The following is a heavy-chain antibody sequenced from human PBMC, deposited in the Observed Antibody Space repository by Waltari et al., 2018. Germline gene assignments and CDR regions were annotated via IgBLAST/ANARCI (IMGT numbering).Heavy chain of an antibody. V-gene: IGHV3-30*01. Sequence: QVQLVESGGGVVQPGRSLRLSCAASGFTFSSYAMHWVRQAPGKGLEWVAVISYDGSNKYYADSVKGRFTISRDNSKNTLYLQMNSLRAEDTAVYYCARDHRYGSGSYYQQLRPPHFDYWGQGTLVTVSS. CDR1: GFTFSSYA. J-gene: IGHJ4*02. CDR3: ARDHRYGSGSYYQQLRPPHFDY. CDR2: ISYDGSNK. D-gene: IGHD3-10*01.